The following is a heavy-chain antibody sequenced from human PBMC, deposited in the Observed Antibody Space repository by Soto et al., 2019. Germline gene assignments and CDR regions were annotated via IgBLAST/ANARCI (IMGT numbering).Heavy chain of an antibody. CDR3: AREKADTIDY. D-gene: IGHD2-15*01. V-gene: IGHV4-31*03. Sequence: SETLSLTCTVSGGSISSGGYYWSWIRQHPRKGLEWIGYIYYSGSTYYNPSLKSRVTISVDTSKNQFSLKLSSVTAADTAVYYCAREKADTIDYWGQGTLVTVSS. J-gene: IGHJ4*02. CDR2: IYYSGST. CDR1: GGSISSGGYY.